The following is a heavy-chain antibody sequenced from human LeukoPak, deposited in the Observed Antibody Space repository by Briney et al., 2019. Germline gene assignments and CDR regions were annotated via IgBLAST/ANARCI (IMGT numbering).Heavy chain of an antibody. Sequence: GASLKISCKGSGYRFTSYWIGWVRPMPGKGLEWMGIIYPGDSDTRYSPSFQGQVTISADKSITTAYLQWSSLKASDTAMYYCARRYCSGVSCYPDYWGQGTLVTVSS. CDR3: ARRYCSGVSCYPDY. CDR2: IYPGDSDT. J-gene: IGHJ4*02. V-gene: IGHV5-51*01. D-gene: IGHD2-15*01. CDR1: GYRFTSYW.